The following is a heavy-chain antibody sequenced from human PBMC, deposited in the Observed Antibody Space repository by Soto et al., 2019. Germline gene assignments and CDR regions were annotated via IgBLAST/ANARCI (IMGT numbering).Heavy chain of an antibody. CDR1: GDTFTHYG. Sequence: ASVKASLKASGDTFTHYGVSWVRQAPGQGLEWMGCISAYNGNTNYAQRFQGRVTMTTDTSTSTAYMDVKSLKSGDTAVYYCARDLGVNPYNWVDPWGQGTLVTVSS. J-gene: IGHJ5*02. V-gene: IGHV1-18*01. D-gene: IGHD2-8*01. CDR2: ISAYNGNT. CDR3: ARDLGVNPYNWVDP.